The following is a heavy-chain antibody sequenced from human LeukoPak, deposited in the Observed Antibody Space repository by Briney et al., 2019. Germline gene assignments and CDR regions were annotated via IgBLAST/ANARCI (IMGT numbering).Heavy chain of an antibody. V-gene: IGHV4-61*02. J-gene: IGHJ4*02. CDR1: GGSISSGSYD. Sequence: SETLSLTCTVSGGSISSGSYDWSGIRQPAGRGLEWIGRIYTSASTNYHPPLKSRVTISLDTSKNQLSPQLTSATAADTAVYYCANSIDFDYGDYYFDYWGQGALVTISS. D-gene: IGHD4-17*01. CDR3: ANSIDFDYGDYYFDY. CDR2: IYTSAST.